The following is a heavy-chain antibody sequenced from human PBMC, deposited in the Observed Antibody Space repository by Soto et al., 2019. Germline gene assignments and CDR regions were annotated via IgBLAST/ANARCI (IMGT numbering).Heavy chain of an antibody. Sequence: QAQLVQSGAEVKEPGASVKVSCKASGYSFTTSGITWVRQAPGQGLEWMGWISTYNGNTNYAQKLQDRVTLTTDTSTITAYVALRRLRSDATSVYYCPRRLCGAYDYRGQGALVTVSS. D-gene: IGHD4-17*01. CDR1: GYSFTTSG. CDR2: ISTYNGNT. V-gene: IGHV1-18*01. J-gene: IGHJ4*02. CDR3: PRRLCGAYDY.